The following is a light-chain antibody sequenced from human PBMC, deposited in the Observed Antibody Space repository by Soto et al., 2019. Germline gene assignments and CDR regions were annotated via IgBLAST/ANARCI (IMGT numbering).Light chain of an antibody. Sequence: EIVMTQSAATLSVSPGERATVPCXASXSIKNNLXWYQQKPGQAPRLLIYRASNRATGIPARFSGSGYGTEFTLTISSLQSEDFAVYYCQQYHEWQLNFGGGTKVDIK. CDR2: RAS. CDR1: XSIKNN. V-gene: IGKV3-15*01. J-gene: IGKJ4*01. CDR3: QQYHEWQLN.